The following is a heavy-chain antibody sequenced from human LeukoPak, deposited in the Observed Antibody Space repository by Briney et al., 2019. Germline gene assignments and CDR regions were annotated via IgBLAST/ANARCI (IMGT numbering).Heavy chain of an antibody. CDR3: AKDWSCDS. V-gene: IGHV3-23*01. D-gene: IGHD3-10*01. CDR1: GFSFSDSW. J-gene: IGHJ4*02. CDR2: ISDRGDKI. Sequence: GGSLRLSCAASGFSFSDSWMNWVRQAPGKGLEWVSAISDRGDKIHYADFVKGRFTISRDNSKNTLYLQMSGLTAEDTAIYYCAKDWSCDSWGQGTLVTVSS.